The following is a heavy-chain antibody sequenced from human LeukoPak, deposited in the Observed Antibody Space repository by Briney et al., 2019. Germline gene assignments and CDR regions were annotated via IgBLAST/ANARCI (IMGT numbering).Heavy chain of an antibody. CDR3: SKGFQAAGHLAHDN. CDR1: GLTFHIYS. J-gene: IGHJ4*02. Sequence: GGSLTLSCAASGLTFHIYSMRWVRQAPGKGREGVADISNSGGITMYADSVKGRFTISRDDSKNTVYLQMNSLKAEDTAVYYCSKGFQAAGHLAHDNWGQGALVTVSS. CDR2: ISNSGGIT. D-gene: IGHD1-14*01. V-gene: IGHV3-23*01.